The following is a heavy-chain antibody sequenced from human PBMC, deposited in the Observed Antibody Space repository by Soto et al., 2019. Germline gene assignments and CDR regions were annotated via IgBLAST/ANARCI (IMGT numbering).Heavy chain of an antibody. Sequence: QVQLQESGPGLVKTSETLSLTCTVSGGSVSSGSYYWSWIRQPPGKGLEWIGYIYYSGSTNYNPSLKSRVTISVDTSKNQFSLKLSSVTAADTAVYYCAGGLSPSDYWGQGTLVTVSS. CDR1: GGSVSSGSYY. CDR2: IYYSGST. D-gene: IGHD3-16*01. J-gene: IGHJ4*02. CDR3: AGGLSPSDY. V-gene: IGHV4-61*01.